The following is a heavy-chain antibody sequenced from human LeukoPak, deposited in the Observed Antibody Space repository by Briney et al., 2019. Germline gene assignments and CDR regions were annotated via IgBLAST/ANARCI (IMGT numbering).Heavy chain of an antibody. Sequence: SETLSLTCAVYGGSFSGYYWSWIRQPPGKGLEWIGEINHSGSTNYNPSLKSRVTISVDTSKNQFSLKPSSVTAADTAVYYCARGPYYYDSSGYSTFDYWGQGTLVTVSS. V-gene: IGHV4-34*01. J-gene: IGHJ4*02. CDR1: GGSFSGYY. CDR3: ARGPYYYDSSGYSTFDY. D-gene: IGHD3-22*01. CDR2: INHSGST.